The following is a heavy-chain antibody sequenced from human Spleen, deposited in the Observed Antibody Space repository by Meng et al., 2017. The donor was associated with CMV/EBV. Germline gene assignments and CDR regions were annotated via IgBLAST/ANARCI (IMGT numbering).Heavy chain of an antibody. V-gene: IGHV3-21*01. CDR2: IRSSSDYI. J-gene: IGHJ4*02. CDR1: GFTFSTYS. D-gene: IGHD2-21*01. Sequence: GESLKISCAASGFTFSTYSMDWVRQAPGKGLEWVSSIRSSSDYIYYSDSVKGRFTISRDNAKNSLYLQMTSLRAEDTAVYYCARDAASGHCGGDCYYFDYWGQGTLVTVSS. CDR3: ARDAASGHCGGDCYYFDY.